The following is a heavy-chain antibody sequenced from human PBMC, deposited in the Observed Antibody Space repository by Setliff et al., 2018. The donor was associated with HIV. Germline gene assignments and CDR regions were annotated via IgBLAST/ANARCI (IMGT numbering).Heavy chain of an antibody. CDR3: ARVFTVAGTYYYYYMDV. J-gene: IGHJ6*03. V-gene: IGHV4-31*03. CDR2: IYYSGRT. Sequence: SETLSLTCTVSGGSISSGGYYWSWIRQHPGMGLEWIGYIYYSGRTYYNPSLKSRITMSVDKSKNQFSLKLSSVTAAGTAVYYCARVFTVAGTYYYYYMDVWGKGTTVTVSS. CDR1: GGSISSGGYY. D-gene: IGHD6-19*01.